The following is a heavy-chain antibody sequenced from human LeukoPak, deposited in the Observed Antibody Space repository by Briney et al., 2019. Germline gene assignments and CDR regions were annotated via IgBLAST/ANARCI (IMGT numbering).Heavy chain of an antibody. J-gene: IGHJ4*02. CDR3: ARILSGLFDY. V-gene: IGHV4-38-2*02. CDR2: HLHTRNT. Sequence: SETLSFNCTVSGYSISGGYCWGRTRQPPGKWLEWIESHLHTRNTCYNPSLKIPITMSVDPSKNRISLKLRSVTAADTSDYYCARILSGLFDYWGQGILVTISS. D-gene: IGHD3-9*01. CDR1: GYSISGGYC.